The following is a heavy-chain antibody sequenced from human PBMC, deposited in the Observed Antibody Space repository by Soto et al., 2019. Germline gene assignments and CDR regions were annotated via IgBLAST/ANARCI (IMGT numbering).Heavy chain of an antibody. CDR1: GFTFSSYG. D-gene: IGHD6-6*01. Sequence: GGSLRLSCAASGFTFSSYGMHWVRQAPGKGLEWVAVISYDGSNKYYADSVKGRFTISRDNSKNTLYLQMNSLRAEDTAVYYCAKDSTEYSSSSWADYWGQGTLVTVSS. CDR2: ISYDGSNK. V-gene: IGHV3-30*18. J-gene: IGHJ4*02. CDR3: AKDSTEYSSSSWADY.